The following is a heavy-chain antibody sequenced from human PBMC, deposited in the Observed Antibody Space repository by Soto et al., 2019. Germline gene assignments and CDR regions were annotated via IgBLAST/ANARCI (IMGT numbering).Heavy chain of an antibody. J-gene: IGHJ6*03. CDR1: GYTFTSYY. CDR2: INPSGGST. CDR3: ATSYYDFWSGYTTQGYYYMDV. Sequence: ASVKVSCKASGYTFTSYYMHWVRQAPGQGLEWMGIINPSGGSTSYAQKLQGRVTMTTDTSTSTAYMELRSLRSDDTAVYYCATSYYDFWSGYTTQGYYYMDVWGKGTTVTVSS. V-gene: IGHV1-46*01. D-gene: IGHD3-3*01.